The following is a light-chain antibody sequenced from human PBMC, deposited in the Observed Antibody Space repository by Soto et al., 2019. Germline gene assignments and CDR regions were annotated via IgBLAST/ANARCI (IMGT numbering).Light chain of an antibody. Sequence: DIVMTQSPLSLPVTPGEPASISCRSSQSLLHSSGYNHLDWYLQKPGQSPQLLIYLGSNRASGVTDRFSGSGSGTDFTLKISRVEAEDVGVYYCMQALRPPYTFGQGTKLKIK. J-gene: IGKJ2*01. V-gene: IGKV2-28*01. CDR2: LGS. CDR3: MQALRPPYT. CDR1: QSLLHSSGYNH.